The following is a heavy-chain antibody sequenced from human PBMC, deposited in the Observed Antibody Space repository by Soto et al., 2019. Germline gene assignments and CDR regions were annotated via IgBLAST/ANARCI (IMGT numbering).Heavy chain of an antibody. D-gene: IGHD2-15*01. Sequence: SETLSLTCTVSGGSISSGGYYWSWIRQHPGKGLEWIGYIYYSGSTYYNPSLKSRVTISVDTSKNQFSLKLSSVTAADTAVYYCARVVRGVGIFDYWGQGTLVTVSS. CDR3: ARVVRGVGIFDY. J-gene: IGHJ4*02. CDR1: GGSISSGGYY. CDR2: IYYSGST. V-gene: IGHV4-31*03.